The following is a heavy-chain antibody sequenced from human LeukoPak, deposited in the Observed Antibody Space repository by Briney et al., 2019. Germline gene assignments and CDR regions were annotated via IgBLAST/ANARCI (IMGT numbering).Heavy chain of an antibody. D-gene: IGHD3-10*01. J-gene: IGHJ4*02. V-gene: IGHV4-34*01. CDR3: ARGSRLLWFREASYYFDY. Sequence: PSETLSLTCAVYGGSSSGYYWSWIRQPPGKGLGWIGEINHSGSTNYNPSLKSRVTISVDTSKNQFSLKLSSVTAADTAVYYCARGSRLLWFREASYYFDYWGQGTLVTVSS. CDR2: INHSGST. CDR1: GGSSSGYY.